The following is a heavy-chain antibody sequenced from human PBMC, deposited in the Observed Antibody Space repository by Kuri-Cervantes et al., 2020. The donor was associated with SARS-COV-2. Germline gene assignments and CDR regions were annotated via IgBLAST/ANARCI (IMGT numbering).Heavy chain of an antibody. V-gene: IGHV1-69*04. CDR2: IIPILVIA. CDR3: ARLRERTLGYCSSTSCYERPGFHYGIDF. CDR1: GGTFSNYD. Sequence: SETVSCKASGGTFSNYDISWVQQAPGQGREWMGRIIPILVIANYAQQFQGKVPINADKTTSKAYMDLSSLRSEDTGVYYCARLRERTLGYCSSTSCYERPGFHYGIDFWGQGTTVTVSS. J-gene: IGHJ6*02. D-gene: IGHD2-2*01.